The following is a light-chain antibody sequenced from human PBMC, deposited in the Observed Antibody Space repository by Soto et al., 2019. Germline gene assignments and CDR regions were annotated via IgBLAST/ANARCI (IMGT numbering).Light chain of an antibody. V-gene: IGLV1-47*01. CDR1: SSDIGTNY. CDR2: RNN. Sequence: QSVLTQPPSGSGTPGQWITISCSGSSSDIGTNYVYWYQQLPGAAPKLLIYRNNQRPSGVPDRFSGSKSGTSASLAISGLRSEDEAEYHCAGWDDSLSGFYVFGNGTKVPVL. CDR3: AGWDDSLSGFYV. J-gene: IGLJ1*01.